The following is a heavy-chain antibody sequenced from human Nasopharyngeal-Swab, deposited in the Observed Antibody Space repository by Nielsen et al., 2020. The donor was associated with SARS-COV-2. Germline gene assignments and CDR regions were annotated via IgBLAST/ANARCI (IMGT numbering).Heavy chain of an antibody. Sequence: SETLSLTCTVSGGSISSCCYYWSRNRRHPGKGSEWIGYIYYSGSTYYNPSLQSRVTISVDTSKNRFSLKLSSVTAADAALYYCARDGFGQPLEAFDIWGQGTMVTVSS. CDR3: ARDGFGQPLEAFDI. D-gene: IGHD6-13*01. CDR1: GGSISSCCYY. J-gene: IGHJ3*02. CDR2: IYYSGST. V-gene: IGHV4-31*03.